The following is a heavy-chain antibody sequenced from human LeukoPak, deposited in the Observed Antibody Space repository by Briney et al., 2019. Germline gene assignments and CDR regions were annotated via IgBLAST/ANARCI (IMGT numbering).Heavy chain of an antibody. Sequence: SETLSLTCTVSGGSISSYYWSWIRQPAGKGLEWIGRIYTSGSTNYNPSLESRVTKSVDKSKNQFSLKLSSVTAADTAVYYCARDLYDILTGYPQGFDPWGQGTLVTVSS. J-gene: IGHJ5*02. CDR2: IYTSGST. CDR1: GGSISSYY. D-gene: IGHD3-9*01. CDR3: ARDLYDILTGYPQGFDP. V-gene: IGHV4-4*07.